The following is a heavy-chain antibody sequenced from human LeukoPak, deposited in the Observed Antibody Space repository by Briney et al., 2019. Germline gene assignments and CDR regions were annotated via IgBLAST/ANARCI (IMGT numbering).Heavy chain of an antibody. V-gene: IGHV2-5*02. CDR2: IYWDDDK. D-gene: IGHD3/OR15-3a*01. Sequence: ESGPTLVNPTQTLTLTCTCSGFSLSTSGVGVGWIRQPPVKALEWLALIYWDDDKRYSPSLKSRLTITKDTSKNQVVLTMTNMDPVDTATYYCAHTLGLGTLYYFDYWGQGTLITVSS. J-gene: IGHJ4*02. CDR1: GFSLSTSGVG. CDR3: AHTLGLGTLYYFDY.